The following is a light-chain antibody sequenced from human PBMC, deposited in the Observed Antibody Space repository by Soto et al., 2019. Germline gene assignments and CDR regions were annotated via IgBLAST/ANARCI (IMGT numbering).Light chain of an antibody. CDR3: SSYTSTSGYV. Sequence: QSVLTQPASVSGSPGQSITVSCTGTSSDVGGYNSVSWYQQHPGKPPKLIIYEVSNRPSGVSDRFPGSKSGNTASLTISGLQAEDEADYYCSSYTSTSGYVFATGTKVTVL. J-gene: IGLJ1*01. CDR2: EVS. V-gene: IGLV2-14*03. CDR1: SSDVGGYNS.